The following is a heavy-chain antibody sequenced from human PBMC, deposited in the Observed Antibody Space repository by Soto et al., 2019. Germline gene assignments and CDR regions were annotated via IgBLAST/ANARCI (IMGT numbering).Heavy chain of an antibody. D-gene: IGHD6-13*01. CDR3: ARVREAAAGTPFDY. CDR1: GYTFTSYG. Sequence: ASVKVSCKASGYTFTSYGISWVRQAPGQGLEWMGWISAYNGNTNYAQKLQGRVTMTTDTSTSTAYMELSSLRSEDTAVYYCARVREAAAGTPFDYWGQGTLVTVSS. J-gene: IGHJ4*02. CDR2: ISAYNGNT. V-gene: IGHV1-18*01.